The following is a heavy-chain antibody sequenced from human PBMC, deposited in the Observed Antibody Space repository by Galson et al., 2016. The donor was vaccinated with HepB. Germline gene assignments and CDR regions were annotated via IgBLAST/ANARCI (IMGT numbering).Heavy chain of an antibody. CDR1: GYTLTELS. J-gene: IGHJ4*02. Sequence: SVKVSCKVSGYTLTELSMHWVRQAPGKGLEWMGGFDPEDGGETIYAQKFQGRITMTEDTSTDTAYMELSSLRFEDTAVYYCATVFWGPYSPTAGYDDWGQGTLVTVSS. CDR3: ATVFWGPYSPTAGYDD. D-gene: IGHD2-15*01. V-gene: IGHV1-24*01. CDR2: FDPEDGGET.